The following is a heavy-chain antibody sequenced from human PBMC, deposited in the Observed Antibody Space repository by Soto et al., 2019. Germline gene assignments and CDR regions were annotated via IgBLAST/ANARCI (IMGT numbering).Heavy chain of an antibody. V-gene: IGHV4-59*01. J-gene: IGHJ2*01. CDR2: IYYRGST. CDR1: GGSISSYY. CDR3: ARFNWYFDL. Sequence: SETLSLTCTVSGGSISSYYWSWIRQPPGKGLEWIGYIYYRGSTNYNPSLKSRVTISVDTCKNQFSLKLSSVTAADTAMYYCARFNWYFDLWGRGTLVTVSS.